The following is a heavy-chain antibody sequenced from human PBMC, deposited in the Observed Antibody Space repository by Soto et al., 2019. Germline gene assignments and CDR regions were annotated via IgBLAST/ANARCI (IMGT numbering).Heavy chain of an antibody. CDR3: ARKGYGGYVYYYYGMDV. V-gene: IGHV1-18*01. CDR1: GYTFTSYG. J-gene: IGHJ6*02. D-gene: IGHD5-12*01. CDR2: ISAYNGNT. Sequence: ASVKVSCKASGYTFTSYGISWVRQAPGQGLEWMGWISAYNGNTNYAQKLQGRVTMTTDTSTSTAYMELRSLRSDDTAVYYCARKGYGGYVYYYYGMDVWGQGTTVTVSS.